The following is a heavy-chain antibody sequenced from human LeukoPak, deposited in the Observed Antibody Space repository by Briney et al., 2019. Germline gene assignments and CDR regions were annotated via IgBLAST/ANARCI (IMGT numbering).Heavy chain of an antibody. Sequence: ASVKVSCKASGYTFTSYYMHWVRQAPGQGLEWMGVINPSGDNTNYAQKFQGRVTMTRDTSTSTVYMELSSLRSEDTAVYYCARDECSSASCPPYYYYYMDVWGKGTTVTVSS. J-gene: IGHJ6*03. D-gene: IGHD2-2*01. V-gene: IGHV1-46*01. CDR2: INPSGDNT. CDR3: ARDECSSASCPPYYYYYMDV. CDR1: GYTFTSYY.